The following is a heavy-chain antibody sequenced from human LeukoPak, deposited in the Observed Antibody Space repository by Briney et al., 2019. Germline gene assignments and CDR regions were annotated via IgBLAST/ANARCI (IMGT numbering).Heavy chain of an antibody. CDR1: GYTFTSYD. CDR2: MNPNSGNT. CDR3: ARAPRYCSGGSCYPDY. D-gene: IGHD2-15*01. V-gene: IGHV1-8*01. J-gene: IGHJ4*02. Sequence: GASVKVSCKASGYTFTSYDINWVRQATGQGLEWMGWMNPNSGNTGHAQKFQGRVTMTRNTSISTAYMELSSLRSEDTAVYYCARAPRYCSGGSCYPDYWGQGTLVTVSS.